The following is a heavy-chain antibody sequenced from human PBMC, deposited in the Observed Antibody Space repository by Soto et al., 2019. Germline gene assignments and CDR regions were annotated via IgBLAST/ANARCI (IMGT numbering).Heavy chain of an antibody. V-gene: IGHV1-69*13. CDR3: ARDEGGSSTYYYYGMDV. J-gene: IGHJ6*02. CDR1: GGTFSSYA. CDR2: IIPIFGTA. Sequence: SVKVSCKASGGTFSSYAISWVRQAPGQGLEWMGGIIPIFGTANYAQKFQGRVTITADESTSTAYMELSSLRSEDTAVYYCARDEGGSSTYYYYGMDVWGQGTTVTVS. D-gene: IGHD6-13*01.